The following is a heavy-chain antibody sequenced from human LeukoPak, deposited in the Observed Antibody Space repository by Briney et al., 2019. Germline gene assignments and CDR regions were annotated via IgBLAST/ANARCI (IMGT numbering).Heavy chain of an antibody. CDR2: INAGNGNT. V-gene: IGHV1-3*01. D-gene: IGHD6-19*01. CDR1: GYTFTSYA. Sequence: ASVKVSCKASGYTFTSYAMHWVRRAPGQRLEWMGWINAGNGNTKYSQKFQGRVTITRDTSASTAYMELSSLRSEDTAVYYCARGSSGWYWYFDLWGRGTLVTVSS. J-gene: IGHJ2*01. CDR3: ARGSSGWYWYFDL.